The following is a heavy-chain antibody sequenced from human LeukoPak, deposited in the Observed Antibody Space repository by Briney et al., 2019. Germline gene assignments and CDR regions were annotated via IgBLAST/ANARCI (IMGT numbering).Heavy chain of an antibody. J-gene: IGHJ5*02. CDR1: GGSISSYY. Sequence: SETLSLTCTVSGGSISSYYWSWIRQPPGKGLEWIGYIYYSGSTNYNPSLKSRDTISVDTSKNQFSLKLSSVTAADTAVYYCARRYRYYNWFDPWGQGTLVTVSS. CDR3: ARRYRYYNWFDP. D-gene: IGHD3-9*01. CDR2: IYYSGST. V-gene: IGHV4-59*01.